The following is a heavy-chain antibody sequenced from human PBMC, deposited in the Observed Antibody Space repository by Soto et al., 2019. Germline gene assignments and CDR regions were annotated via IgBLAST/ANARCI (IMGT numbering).Heavy chain of an antibody. D-gene: IGHD2-2*02. CDR2: ISYDEGNK. V-gene: IGHV3-30-3*01. CDR3: AREDRDVVVVPAAILPDY. CDR1: GFTFSSYA. Sequence: PGGSLRLSCAASGFTFSSYAMHWVRQAPGKGLEWVAIISYDEGNKYYADSVKGRFTISRDNSKNTLYLQMNSLRAEDTAVYYCAREDRDVVVVPAAILPDYWGQGTLVTVSS. J-gene: IGHJ4*02.